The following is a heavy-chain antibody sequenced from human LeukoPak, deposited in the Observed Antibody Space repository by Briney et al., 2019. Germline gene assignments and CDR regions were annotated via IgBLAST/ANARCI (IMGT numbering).Heavy chain of an antibody. CDR1: GFTFSDYY. Sequence: GGSLRLSCAASGFTFSDYYMSWIRQAPGKGLEWVSAISGSGGSTYYADSVKGRFTISRDNSKNTLYMQMSSLRAEDTAVYYCAKAGSIKFDYWGQGTLVTVSS. CDR3: AKAGSIKFDY. J-gene: IGHJ4*02. V-gene: IGHV3-23*01. CDR2: ISGSGGST. D-gene: IGHD1-26*01.